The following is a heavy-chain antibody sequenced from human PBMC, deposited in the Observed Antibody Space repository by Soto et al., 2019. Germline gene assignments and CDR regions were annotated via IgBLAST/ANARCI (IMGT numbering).Heavy chain of an antibody. V-gene: IGHV3-11*05. D-gene: IGHD3-10*01. J-gene: IGHJ4*02. CDR2: ISASCGCT. CDR3: ARAAGYYGSGSYYNPIDY. CDR1: GFTFSDAW. Sequence: GGSLRLSCAASGFTFSDAWMSWVRQAPGRGLEWVASISASCGCTYYADSVQGRFTVSRDNAKNTLYLQMNSLRAEDTAVYYCARAAGYYGSGSYYNPIDYWGQGTLVTVSS.